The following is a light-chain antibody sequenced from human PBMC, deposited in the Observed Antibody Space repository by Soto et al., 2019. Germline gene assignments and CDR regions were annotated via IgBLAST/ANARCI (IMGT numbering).Light chain of an antibody. V-gene: IGKV3-11*01. Sequence: EIVLTQSPATLSLSPGERATLPCRASQSVSSYLAWYQQKPGQAPRLLIYDASNRATGIPARFSGSGSGTDFTLTISSLEPEDFAVYYCQQRSNWPPRTFGQGTKVDIK. CDR1: QSVSSY. CDR2: DAS. CDR3: QQRSNWPPRT. J-gene: IGKJ1*01.